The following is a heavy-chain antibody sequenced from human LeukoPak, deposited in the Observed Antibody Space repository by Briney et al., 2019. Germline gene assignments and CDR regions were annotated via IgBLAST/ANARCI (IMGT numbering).Heavy chain of an antibody. CDR2: INHSGST. D-gene: IGHD3-3*01. Sequence: SETPSLTCAVYDGSFSGYYWSWIRQPPGKGLEWIGEINHSGSTNYNPSLKSRVTISLDTSKSQFSLKVRYVTAADTAVYYCARGLNDSWTGENYWGQGTLVTVSS. CDR1: DGSFSGYY. V-gene: IGHV4-34*01. CDR3: ARGLNDSWTGENY. J-gene: IGHJ4*02.